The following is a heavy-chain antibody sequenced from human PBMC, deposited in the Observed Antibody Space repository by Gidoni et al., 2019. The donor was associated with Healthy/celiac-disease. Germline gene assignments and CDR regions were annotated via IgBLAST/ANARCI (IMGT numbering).Heavy chain of an antibody. J-gene: IGHJ6*02. Sequence: QVQLQESGPGLVKPSETLSLTCTVSGYSISSGYYWGWIRQPPGKGLEWIGSIYHSGSTYYNPSLKSRVTISVDTSKNQSSLKLSSVTAADTAVYYCASAALGYYYGMDVWGQGTTVPVSS. CDR3: ASAALGYYYGMDV. V-gene: IGHV4-38-2*02. CDR1: GYSISSGYY. CDR2: IYHSGST.